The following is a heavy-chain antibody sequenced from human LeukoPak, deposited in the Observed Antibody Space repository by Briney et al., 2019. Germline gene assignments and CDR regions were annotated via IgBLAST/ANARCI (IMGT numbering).Heavy chain of an antibody. CDR1: GGTFSSYA. V-gene: IGHV1-69*13. J-gene: IGHJ6*03. D-gene: IGHD2-15*01. Sequence: GASVKVSCKASGGTFSSYAISWVRQAPGQGLEWMGGIIPIFGTANYAQKFQGRVTITADESTSTAYMELSSLRSEDTAVYYCASLTSPVRDPEGDYCSGGSCYSEGDYYYYYYMDVWGKGTTVTISS. CDR2: IIPIFGTA. CDR3: ASLTSPVRDPEGDYCSGGSCYSEGDYYYYYYMDV.